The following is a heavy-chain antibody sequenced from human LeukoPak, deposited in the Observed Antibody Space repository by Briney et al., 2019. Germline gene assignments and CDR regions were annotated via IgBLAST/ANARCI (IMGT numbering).Heavy chain of an antibody. V-gene: IGHV3-64*01. D-gene: IGHD6-13*01. Sequence: GGSLRLSCAASGFTLSSYAMHWVRQAPGKGLEYVSAISSNGGSTYYANSVKGRFTISRDNSKNTLYLQMGSLRAEDMAVYYCARGNLAALDYWGQGTLVTVSS. CDR3: ARGNLAALDY. J-gene: IGHJ4*02. CDR1: GFTLSSYA. CDR2: ISSNGGST.